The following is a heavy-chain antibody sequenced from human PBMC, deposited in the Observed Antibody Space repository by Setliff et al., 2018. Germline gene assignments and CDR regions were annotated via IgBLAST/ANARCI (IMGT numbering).Heavy chain of an antibody. CDR1: GFTFSRYW. CDR3: ARVSACSSGWFYYYYYGMDV. V-gene: IGHV3-7*01. CDR2: IKQDGSEK. Sequence: PVGSLRLSCAASGFTFSRYWMSWVRQAPGKGLEWVANIKQDGSEKYYVDSVKGRFTISRDNAKNSLYLQMNSLRAEDTAVYYCARVSACSSGWFYYYYYGMDVWGQGTTVTVSS. D-gene: IGHD6-19*01. J-gene: IGHJ6*02.